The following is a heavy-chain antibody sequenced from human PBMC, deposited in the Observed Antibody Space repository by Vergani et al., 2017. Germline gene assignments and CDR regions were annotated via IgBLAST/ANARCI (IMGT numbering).Heavy chain of an antibody. V-gene: IGHV3-23*01. Sequence: EVQLLESGGGLVQPWGSLRLSCAASGFTFSSYAMSWVRQAPGKGLEWVSAISGSGGSTYYADSVKGRFTISRDNSKNTLYLKMHSLRAEDTAVYDCAKGGEGYGDYSFGYTYYFDYWGQGTLVTVSS. D-gene: IGHD4-17*01. CDR3: AKGGEGYGDYSFGYTYYFDY. CDR2: ISGSGGST. CDR1: GFTFSSYA. J-gene: IGHJ4*02.